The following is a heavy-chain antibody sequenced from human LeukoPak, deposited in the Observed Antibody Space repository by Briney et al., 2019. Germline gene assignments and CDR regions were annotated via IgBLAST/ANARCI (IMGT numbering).Heavy chain of an antibody. D-gene: IGHD1-26*01. J-gene: IGHJ4*02. V-gene: IGHV4-59*01. CDR2: IYYSGSI. CDR3: ARDASGSELDY. CDR1: GGSISSYY. Sequence: SETLSLTCTVSGGSISSYYWSWIRQPPGKGLEWIGYIYYSGSINYNPSLKSRVTISVDTSKNQFSLKLSSVTAADTAVYYCARDASGSELDYWGQGTLVTVSS.